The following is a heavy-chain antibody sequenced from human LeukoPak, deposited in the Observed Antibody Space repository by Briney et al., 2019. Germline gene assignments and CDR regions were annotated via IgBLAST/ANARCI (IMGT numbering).Heavy chain of an antibody. V-gene: IGHV4-59*01. CDR2: IYYSGNT. CDR3: ARDLSSTYYDFWSGSSHNWFDP. J-gene: IGHJ5*02. D-gene: IGHD3-3*01. Sequence: KPSETLSLTCTVSGGSISSFYWSWIRQPPGKGLEWIGYIYYSGNTNYNPSLKSRVIISVDTSKNQFSLKLRSVTAADTAVYYCARDLSSTYYDFWSGSSHNWFDPWGQGTQVTVSP. CDR1: GGSISSFY.